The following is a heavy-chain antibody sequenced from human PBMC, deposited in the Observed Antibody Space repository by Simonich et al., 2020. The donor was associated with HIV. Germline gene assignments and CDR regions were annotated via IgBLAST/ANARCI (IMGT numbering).Heavy chain of an antibody. V-gene: IGHV4-34*01. CDR3: ARGISNWGRSDWFDP. CDR2: INHSGST. J-gene: IGHJ5*02. CDR1: VGSFTPYY. D-gene: IGHD7-27*01. Sequence: QEQLQQWGAGLLKPSETLSLTCAVYVGSFTPYYWTWIRPPPGKGLEWIGEINHSGSTNSKASLKSRVTVSVDTSKNQFSLKLRSLTAADTAVYYCARGISNWGRSDWFDPWGQGTLVTVSS.